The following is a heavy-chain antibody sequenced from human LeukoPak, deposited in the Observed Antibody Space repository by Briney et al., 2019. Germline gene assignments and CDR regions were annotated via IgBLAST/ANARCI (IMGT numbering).Heavy chain of an antibody. CDR2: ISAYNGNT. CDR1: GYTFTSYG. D-gene: IGHD3-22*01. J-gene: IGHJ1*01. CDR3: ASSYYDSSGYYPEYFQP. Sequence: ASVKVSCKASGYTFTSYGISWVRQAPGQGLEWMGWISAYNGNTNYAQKLQGRVTMTTDTSTSTAYMELRSLRSDDTAVYYCASSYYDSSGYYPEYFQPWGQGTLVTVSS. V-gene: IGHV1-18*01.